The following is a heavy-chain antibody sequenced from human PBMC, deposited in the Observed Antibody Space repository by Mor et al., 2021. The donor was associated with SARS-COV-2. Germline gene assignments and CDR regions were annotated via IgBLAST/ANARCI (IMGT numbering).Heavy chain of an antibody. D-gene: IGHD5-18*01. CDR3: ARGGGYNYVDY. Sequence: GWNNPNSGGTDYAQKFQGRVTMTRDTSISTAYMELRGLRCDDTAVYYCARGGGYNYVDYWGLGTLVTVSS. J-gene: IGHJ4*02. V-gene: IGHV1-2*02. CDR2: NNPNSGGT.